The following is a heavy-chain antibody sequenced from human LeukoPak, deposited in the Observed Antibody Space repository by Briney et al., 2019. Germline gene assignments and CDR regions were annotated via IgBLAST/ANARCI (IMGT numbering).Heavy chain of an antibody. D-gene: IGHD6-19*01. CDR3: ATAVADDAFDI. CDR1: GFTFSSYG. CDR2: ISYDGSNK. V-gene: IGHV3-30*03. J-gene: IGHJ3*02. Sequence: GGSLRLSCAASGFTFSSYGMPWVRQAPGKGLEWVAVISYDGSNKYYADSVKGRFTISRDNSKNTLYLQMNSLRAEDTAVYYCATAVADDAFDIWGQGTMVTVSS.